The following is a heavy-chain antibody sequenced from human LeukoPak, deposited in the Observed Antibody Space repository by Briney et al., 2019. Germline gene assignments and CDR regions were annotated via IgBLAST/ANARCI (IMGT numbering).Heavy chain of an antibody. D-gene: IGHD5/OR15-5a*01. CDR2: INPNSGGT. J-gene: IGHJ4*02. CDR1: GYTFTGYY. CDR3: ARAILYDGFTDY. Sequence: ASVKVSCKASGYTFTGYYMHWVRQAPGQGLEWMGWINPNSGGTNYAQKFQGRVTMTRDTSISTAYMELSRLRSDDTAVYYCARAILYDGFTDYWGQGTLVTVSS. V-gene: IGHV1-2*02.